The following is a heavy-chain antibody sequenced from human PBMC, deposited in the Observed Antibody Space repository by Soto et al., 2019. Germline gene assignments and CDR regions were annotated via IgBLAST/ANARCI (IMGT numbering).Heavy chain of an antibody. Sequence: GGSLRLSCTASGFTFRSYAMSWVRQAPGKGLEWVSAISGSGGSTYYADSVKGRFTISRDNSKNTLYLQMNSLRAEDTAVYYCAKDQSRGYYGDYLGYYYYGMDVWGQGTTVTVSS. CDR1: GFTFRSYA. V-gene: IGHV3-23*01. D-gene: IGHD4-17*01. CDR2: ISGSGGST. CDR3: AKDQSRGYYGDYLGYYYYGMDV. J-gene: IGHJ6*02.